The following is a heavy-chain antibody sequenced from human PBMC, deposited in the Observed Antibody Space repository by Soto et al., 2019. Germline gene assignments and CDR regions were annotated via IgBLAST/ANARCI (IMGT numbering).Heavy chain of an antibody. D-gene: IGHD1-26*01. CDR1: GYTFTSYG. V-gene: IGHV1-18*01. J-gene: IGHJ4*02. CDR3: ARAKGSYQIGSYGFDY. Sequence: ASVKVSCKASGYTFTSYGISWVRQAPGQGLEWMGWISAYNGNTNYAQKLQGRVTMTTDTSTSTAYMELRSLRSDDTAVYYCARAKGSYQIGSYGFDYWGQGTLVTVSS. CDR2: ISAYNGNT.